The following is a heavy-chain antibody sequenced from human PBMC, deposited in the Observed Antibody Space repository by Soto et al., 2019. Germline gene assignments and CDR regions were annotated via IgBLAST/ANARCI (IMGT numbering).Heavy chain of an antibody. V-gene: IGHV3-30*03. Sequence: GGSLRLSCAASGFPFSSYGMHWVRQAPGKGLEWVAVISYDGSSQYYVDSVTGRFTISRDNSKNTVYLQMDSLTADDTAVYFCARDIVVVVGLRYGMDVWGQGTTVTVSS. CDR3: ARDIVVVVGLRYGMDV. CDR1: GFPFSSYG. J-gene: IGHJ6*02. D-gene: IGHD2-15*01. CDR2: ISYDGSSQ.